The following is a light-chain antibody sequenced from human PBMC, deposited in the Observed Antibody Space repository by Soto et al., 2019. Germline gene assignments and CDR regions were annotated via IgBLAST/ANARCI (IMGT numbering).Light chain of an antibody. CDR2: EVN. J-gene: IGLJ2*01. V-gene: IGLV2-8*01. Sequence: QSALTQPPSASGSPGQSVTISCTGTSSDVGGYKFVSWYQQHPGKAPKLMVYEVNKRPSGVPDRFSGSKSGNTASLAVSGLQAEDEADDYGSSYAGSNNLLFGGGTKLTVL. CDR3: SSYAGSNNLL. CDR1: SSDVGGYKF.